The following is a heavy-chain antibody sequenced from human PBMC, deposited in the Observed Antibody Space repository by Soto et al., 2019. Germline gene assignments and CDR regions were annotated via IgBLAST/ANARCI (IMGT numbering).Heavy chain of an antibody. V-gene: IGHV5-51*01. CDR1: GYSFTSYW. Sequence: PGESLKISCKGSGYSFTSYWIGWVRQMPGKGLEWMGIIYPGDSDTRYSPSFQGQVTISADRSISTAYLQWSSLKASDTAMYYCARKGRGYPDYYYYYGMDVWGQGTTVTVSS. CDR2: IYPGDSDT. J-gene: IGHJ6*02. D-gene: IGHD3-22*01. CDR3: ARKGRGYPDYYYYYGMDV.